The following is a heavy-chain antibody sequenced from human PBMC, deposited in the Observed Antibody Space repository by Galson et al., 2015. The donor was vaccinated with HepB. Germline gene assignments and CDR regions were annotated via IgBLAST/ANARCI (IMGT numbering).Heavy chain of an antibody. D-gene: IGHD3-3*01. Sequence: SVKVSCKASGYSFTDYYMHWVRQAPGQGLEWMGWINPNSGDTYYAQMFQGRVTTTRDKSISTAYVELTSLRSDDTAVYYCARGRLTIFAVVTDVRDYYYRMDVWGQGTTVTVSS. CDR3: ARGRLTIFAVVTDVRDYYYRMDV. CDR1: GYSFTDYY. J-gene: IGHJ6*02. CDR2: INPNSGDT. V-gene: IGHV1-2*02.